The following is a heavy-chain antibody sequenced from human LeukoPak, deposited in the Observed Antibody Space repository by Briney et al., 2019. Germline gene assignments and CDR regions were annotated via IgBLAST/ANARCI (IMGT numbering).Heavy chain of an antibody. V-gene: IGHV4-61*02. CDR2: IYTSGST. D-gene: IGHD6-19*01. J-gene: IGHJ6*03. CDR1: GGSISGGSYY. CDR3: ARATSGWYGNYYYYYMDV. Sequence: PSQTLSLTCTVSGGSISGGSYYWSWLRQPAGKGLEWIGRIYTSGSTNYNPSLKSRATISVDTSKNQFSLKLSSVTAADTAVYYCARATSGWYGNYYYYYMDVWGKGTTVTVSS.